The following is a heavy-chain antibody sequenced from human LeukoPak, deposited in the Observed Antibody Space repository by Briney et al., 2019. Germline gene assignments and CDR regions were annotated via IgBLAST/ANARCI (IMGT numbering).Heavy chain of an antibody. CDR2: ISGSGGST. CDR3: ARGRQELPDFDY. CDR1: GFTFSSYA. Sequence: GGSLRLSCAASGFTFSSYAMTWVRQAPGKGLEWVSAISGSGGSTYYADSVKGRFTISRDNSKNTLYLQMNSLRAEDTAVYYCARGRQELPDFDYWGQGTLVTVSS. J-gene: IGHJ4*02. V-gene: IGHV3-23*01. D-gene: IGHD1-26*01.